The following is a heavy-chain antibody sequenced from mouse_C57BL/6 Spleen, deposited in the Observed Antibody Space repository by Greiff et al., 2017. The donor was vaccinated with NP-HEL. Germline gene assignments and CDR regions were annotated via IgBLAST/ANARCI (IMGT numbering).Heavy chain of an antibody. CDR1: GYTFTDYE. J-gene: IGHJ4*01. CDR3: TRWHGNYDYYAMDY. V-gene: IGHV1-15*01. Sequence: VQLQQSGAELVRPGASVTLSCKASGYTFTDYEMHWVKQTPVHGLEWIGAIDPETGGTAYNQKFKGKAILTADKSSSTAYMELRSLTSEDSAVYYCTRWHGNYDYYAMDYWGQGTSVTVSS. CDR2: IDPETGGT. D-gene: IGHD2-1*01.